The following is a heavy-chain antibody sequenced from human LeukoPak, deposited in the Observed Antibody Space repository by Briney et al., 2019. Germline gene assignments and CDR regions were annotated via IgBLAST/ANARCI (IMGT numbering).Heavy chain of an antibody. CDR1: GGSFSGYY. D-gene: IGHD3-22*01. J-gene: IGHJ5*02. V-gene: IGHV4-34*01. Sequence: SETLSLTCAVYGGSFSGYYWSWIRQPPGKGLEWIGEINHSGSTNYNPSLKSRVTISVDTSKNQFSLKLSSVTAADTAVYYCASDGTGAGYYYDSSGYSSWGQGTLVTVSS. CDR3: ASDGTGAGYYYDSSGYSS. CDR2: INHSGST.